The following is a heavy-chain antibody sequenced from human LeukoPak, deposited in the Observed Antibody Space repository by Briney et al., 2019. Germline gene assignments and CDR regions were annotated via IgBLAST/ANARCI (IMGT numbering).Heavy chain of an antibody. CDR3: ARESFYAFDI. CDR2: IYYSGST. J-gene: IGHJ3*02. Sequence: PSETLSLTCTVSAGSISSYYWSWIRQPPGKGLEWIGYIYYSGSTNYNPSLKSRVTISVDTSKNQFSLKLSSVTAADTAVYYCARESFYAFDIWGQGTMVTVSS. D-gene: IGHD3-16*01. CDR1: AGSISSYY. V-gene: IGHV4-59*01.